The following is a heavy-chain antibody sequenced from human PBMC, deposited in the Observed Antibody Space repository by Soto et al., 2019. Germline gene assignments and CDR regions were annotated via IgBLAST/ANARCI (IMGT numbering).Heavy chain of an antibody. CDR1: GVSINSDDNY. CDR2: IYHSGST. J-gene: IGHJ5*02. D-gene: IGHD2-2*01. Sequence: KTSETLSLTCTVSGVSINSDDNYWSWVRQPPGKGLEWIGYIYHSGSTSYNPSLKSRLLISIDASKNQFSLTLTSVTAADTAVYYCARDNQRRAYNWFDPWGQGTLVTVSS. V-gene: IGHV4-30-4*01. CDR3: ARDNQRRAYNWFDP.